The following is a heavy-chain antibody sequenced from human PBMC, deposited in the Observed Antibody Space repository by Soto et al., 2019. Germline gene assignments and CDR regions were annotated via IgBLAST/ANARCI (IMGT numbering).Heavy chain of an antibody. J-gene: IGHJ4*02. D-gene: IGHD2-2*01. CDR2: IIPIFGTA. CDR1: GGTFSSYA. Sequence: ASVKFSCKASGGTFSSYAISWVRQAPGQGLEWMGGIIPIFGTANYAQKFQGRVTITADESTSTAYMELSSLRSEDTAVYYCARESRYQLALDYWGQGTLVTVSS. V-gene: IGHV1-69*13. CDR3: ARESRYQLALDY.